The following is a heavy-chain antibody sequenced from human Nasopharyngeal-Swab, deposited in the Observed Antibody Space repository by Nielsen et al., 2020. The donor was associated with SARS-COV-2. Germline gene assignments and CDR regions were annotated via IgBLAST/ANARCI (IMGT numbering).Heavy chain of an antibody. Sequence: WIRQPPGKGLEWIGYIYYSGSTNYNPSLKSRVTISVDTSKNQFSLKLSSVTAADTAVYYCAIRGGGSYYYGMDVWGQGTTVTVSS. D-gene: IGHD4-23*01. V-gene: IGHV4-59*01. CDR2: IYYSGST. CDR3: AIRGGGSYYYGMDV. J-gene: IGHJ6*02.